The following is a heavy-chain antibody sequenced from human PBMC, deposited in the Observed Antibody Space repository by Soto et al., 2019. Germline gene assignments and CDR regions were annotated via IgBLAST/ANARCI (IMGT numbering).Heavy chain of an antibody. V-gene: IGHV5-51*01. CDR1: GYSFTLYW. Sequence: GESLKISCKASGYSFTLYWIGWVLQKPGQGLEWMGVIFPDDSDIRYNPSFRGQVTISADKSINTVYLQWIGLKASDTALYYCVRRISWYYFDSWGQGTPVTVSS. J-gene: IGHJ4*02. CDR3: VRRISWYYFDS. CDR2: IFPDDSDI. D-gene: IGHD1-1*01.